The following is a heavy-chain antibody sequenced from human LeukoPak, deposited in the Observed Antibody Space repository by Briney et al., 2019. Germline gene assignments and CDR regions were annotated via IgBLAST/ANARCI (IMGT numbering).Heavy chain of an antibody. V-gene: IGHV3-30*19. CDR1: GFTFSSYG. D-gene: IGHD3-22*01. CDR2: ISYDGSNK. J-gene: IGHJ5*02. Sequence: GGSLRLSCAASGFTFSSYGMHWVRQAPGKGLEWVAVISYDGSNKYYADSVKGRFTISRDNSKNTLYLQMNSLRAEDTAVYYCARVFYYDSSGPTWGQGTLVTVSS. CDR3: ARVFYYDSSGPT.